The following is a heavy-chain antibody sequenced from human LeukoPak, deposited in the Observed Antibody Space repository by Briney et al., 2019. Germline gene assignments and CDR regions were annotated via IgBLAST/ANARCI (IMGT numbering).Heavy chain of an antibody. J-gene: IGHJ4*02. D-gene: IGHD1-26*01. CDR3: ARDRVGATDYFDY. V-gene: IGHV3-23*01. CDR1: GFTFSSYA. CDR2: ISGSGGST. Sequence: QPGGSLRLSCAASGFTFSSYAMSWVRQAPGKGLEWVSAISGSGGSTYYADSVRGRFTISRDNSKNTLYLQMNSLRAEDTAVYYCARDRVGATDYFDYWGQGTLVTVSS.